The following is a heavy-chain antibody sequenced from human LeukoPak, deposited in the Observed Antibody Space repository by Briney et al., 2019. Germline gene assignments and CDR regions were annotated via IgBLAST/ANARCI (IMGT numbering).Heavy chain of an antibody. CDR1: GGSFSGYY. CDR3: ARGHPPAAIRYYYYYYMDV. D-gene: IGHD2-2*02. CDR2: INHSGST. J-gene: IGHJ6*03. V-gene: IGHV4-34*01. Sequence: SETLSLTCAVYGGSFSGYYWSWIRQPPGKGLEWIGEINHSGSTNYNPSLKSRGTISVDTSKNQFSLKLSSVTAADTAVYYCARGHPPAAIRYYYYYYMDVWGKGTTVTVSS.